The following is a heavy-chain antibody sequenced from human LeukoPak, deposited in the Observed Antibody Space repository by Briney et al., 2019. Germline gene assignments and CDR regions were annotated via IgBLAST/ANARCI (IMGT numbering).Heavy chain of an antibody. CDR3: TRGRLSFDH. Sequence: GGSLSLTCAASGFTVTYSYLSWFSQAPGKGLEWVSVVYSDGKTYYADSVKGRFTISRDNSKNTVYLQMNSLRDEDTAVYYCTRGRLSFDHWGQGTLVTVSS. CDR2: VYSDGKT. V-gene: IGHV3-53*01. D-gene: IGHD6-25*01. J-gene: IGHJ4*02. CDR1: GFTVTYSY.